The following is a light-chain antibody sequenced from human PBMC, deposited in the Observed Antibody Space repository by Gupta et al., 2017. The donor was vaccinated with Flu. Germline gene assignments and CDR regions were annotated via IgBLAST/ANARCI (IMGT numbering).Light chain of an antibody. J-gene: IGKJ4*01. V-gene: IGKV3-11*01. CDR3: QQRSNGPRPT. CDR1: QSVSSY. CDR2: DAS. Sequence: DIVLTQSPATLSLSPGERATLSCRASQSVSSYLAWYQQKPGQAPRLLIYDASNRATGIPARFRGSGSGTDCTLTISSLEPEDFAVYYWQQRSNGPRPTFGGGTKVEIK.